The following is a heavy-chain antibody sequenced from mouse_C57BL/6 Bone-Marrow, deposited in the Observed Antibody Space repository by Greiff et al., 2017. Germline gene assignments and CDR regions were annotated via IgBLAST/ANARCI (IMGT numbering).Heavy chain of an antibody. CDR1: GFSFNTYA. Sequence: EVQGVESGGGLVQPKGSLKLSCAASGFSFNTYAMNWVRQAPGKGLEWVARIRSKSNNYATYYADSVKDRFTISRDDSESMLYLQMNNLKTEDTAMYYCVRHDYDGDYYAMDYWGQGTSVTVSS. V-gene: IGHV10-1*01. CDR2: IRSKSNNYAT. D-gene: IGHD2-4*01. J-gene: IGHJ4*01. CDR3: VRHDYDGDYYAMDY.